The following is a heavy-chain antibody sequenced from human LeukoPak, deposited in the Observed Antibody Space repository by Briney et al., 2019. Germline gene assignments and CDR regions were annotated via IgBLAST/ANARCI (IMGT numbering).Heavy chain of an antibody. CDR3: ARYLNSSSWYDYGMDV. Sequence: SGGSLRLSCAASGFIFSDYYMSWIRQAPGKGLECVSVTSSSGSTIYYADSVKGRFTISRDNSKNTLYLQMNSLRAEDTAVYYCARYLNSSSWYDYGMDVWGQGTTVTVSS. CDR1: GFIFSDYY. V-gene: IGHV3-11*04. J-gene: IGHJ6*02. CDR2: TSSSGSTI. D-gene: IGHD6-13*01.